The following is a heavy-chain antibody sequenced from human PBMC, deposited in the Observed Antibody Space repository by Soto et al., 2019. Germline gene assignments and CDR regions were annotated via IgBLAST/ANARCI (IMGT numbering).Heavy chain of an antibody. CDR2: INHSGST. J-gene: IGHJ6*02. V-gene: IGHV4-34*01. CDR1: GGSFSGYY. Sequence: GTLDLTFAVYGGSFSGYYWSGIRQPPGKGLEWMGEINHSGSTNYNPSLKSRVTISVDTSKNQHSLKLSSVTAADTAVYYCSRGGLRNRFYYYYAMDVWGQGTTVTVSS. D-gene: IGHD3-3*01. CDR3: SRGGLRNRFYYYYAMDV.